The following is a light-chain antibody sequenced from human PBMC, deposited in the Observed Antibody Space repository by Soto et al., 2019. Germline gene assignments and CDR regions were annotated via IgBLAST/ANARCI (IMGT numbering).Light chain of an antibody. CDR1: SGDVGGYYY. CDR3: SSYAGSNNYV. Sequence: QSALTQPPSASGSPGQSVTISCTGTSGDVGGYYYVSWYQQHPGKAPKLMIYEVTKRPSGVPDRFSGSKSGNTASLTVSGLQADDEADYYCSSYAGSNNYVFGTGTKLTVL. V-gene: IGLV2-8*01. J-gene: IGLJ1*01. CDR2: EVT.